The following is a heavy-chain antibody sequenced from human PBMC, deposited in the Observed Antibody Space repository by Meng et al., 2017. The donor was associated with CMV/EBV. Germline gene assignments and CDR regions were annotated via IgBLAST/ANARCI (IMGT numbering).Heavy chain of an antibody. CDR3: ARDRGGDIAPYYYYGMDV. Sequence: GGSLRLSCAASGFTFSSYSMNWVRQAPGKGLEWVSSISSSSSYIYYADSVKGRFTISRDNAKNSLYLQMNSLRAEDTAVYYCARDRGGDIAPYYYYGMDVWGQGTTVTSP. CDR1: GFTFSSYS. J-gene: IGHJ6*02. V-gene: IGHV3-21*01. CDR2: ISSSSSYI. D-gene: IGHD2-15*01.